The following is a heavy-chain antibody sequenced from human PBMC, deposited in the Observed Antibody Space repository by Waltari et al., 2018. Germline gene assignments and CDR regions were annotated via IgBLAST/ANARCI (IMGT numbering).Heavy chain of an antibody. CDR2: IYHSGST. CDR3: ARDECGGDCYSDAFDI. J-gene: IGHJ3*02. CDR1: GYSISSGYY. D-gene: IGHD2-21*01. Sequence: QVQLQESGPGLVKPSETLSLTCTVPGYSISSGYYWGWIRQPPGKGLEWIGSIYHSGSTYYNPSLKSRVTISVDTSKNQFSLKLSSVTAADTAVYYCARDECGGDCYSDAFDIWGQGTMVTVSS. V-gene: IGHV4-38-2*02.